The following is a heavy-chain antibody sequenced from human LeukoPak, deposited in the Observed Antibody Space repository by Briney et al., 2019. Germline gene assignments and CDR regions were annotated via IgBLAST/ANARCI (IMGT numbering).Heavy chain of an antibody. Sequence: SGGSLRLSCAASGFTFSDYDMHWVRQAPGKGLEWVAVISSDGSNKYYADSVKGRFTISRDTSKTTLYLQMNSLRPEDTAVYYCAKNSDFDSSGLSPWGQGTMVTVSS. CDR1: GFTFSDYD. J-gene: IGHJ5*02. CDR2: ISSDGSNK. CDR3: AKNSDFDSSGLSP. D-gene: IGHD3-22*01. V-gene: IGHV3-30*18.